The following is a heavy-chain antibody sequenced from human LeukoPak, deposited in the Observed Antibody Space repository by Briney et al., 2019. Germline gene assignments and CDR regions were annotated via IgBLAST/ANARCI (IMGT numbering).Heavy chain of an antibody. D-gene: IGHD3-22*01. CDR1: GGSISSSSYY. CDR3: ARHGTSSGYDIGY. Sequence: SETLSLTCTVSGGSISSSSYYWGWIRQPPGKGLEWIGSIYYSGSTYYNPSLKSRVTISVDTSKNQSSLKLSSVTAADTAVYYCARHGTSSGYDIGYWGQGTLVTVSS. J-gene: IGHJ4*02. CDR2: IYYSGST. V-gene: IGHV4-39*01.